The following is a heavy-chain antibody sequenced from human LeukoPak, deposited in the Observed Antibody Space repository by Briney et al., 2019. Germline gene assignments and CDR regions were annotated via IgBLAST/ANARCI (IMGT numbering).Heavy chain of an antibody. J-gene: IGHJ4*02. D-gene: IGHD3-22*01. CDR3: ARTTYYYDSSGYFFIDY. V-gene: IGHV2-70*11. CDR2: IDWDDDK. Sequence: SGPALVKLTQTLTLTCTFSGVSLSTSGMCVSWIRQPPGKALEWLARIDWDDDKYYSTSLKTRLTISKDTSKNQVVLTMTNMDPVDTATYYCARTTYYYDSSGYFFIDYWGQGTLVTVSS. CDR1: GVSLSTSGMC.